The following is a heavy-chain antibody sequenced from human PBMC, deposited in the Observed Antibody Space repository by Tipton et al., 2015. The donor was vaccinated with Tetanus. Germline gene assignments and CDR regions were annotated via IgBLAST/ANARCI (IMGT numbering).Heavy chain of an antibody. CDR1: GGTFSSYT. CDR3: ARDRNEDTPDLDY. Sequence: QVQLVQSGAEVKKPGSSVKVSCKASGGTFSSYTISWVRQAPGQGLEWMGRIIPILGIANYAQKFQGRVTITADKSTSTAYMELSSLRSEDTAVYYCARDRNEDTPDLDYWGQGTLVTVSS. V-gene: IGHV1-69*04. D-gene: IGHD1-1*01. J-gene: IGHJ4*02. CDR2: IIPILGIA.